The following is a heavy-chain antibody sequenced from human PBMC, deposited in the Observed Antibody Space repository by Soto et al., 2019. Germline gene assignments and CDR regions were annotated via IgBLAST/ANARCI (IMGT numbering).Heavy chain of an antibody. Sequence: QVQLVESGGGVVQPGRSLRLSCAASGFTFSSYGMHWVRQAPGKGLEWVAVISYDGSNKYYADSVKGRFTISRDNSKNTLYLQMNSLRAEDTAVYYCAKDMGSGSYYPPHYYYYGMDVWGQGTTVTVSS. CDR2: ISYDGSNK. D-gene: IGHD3-10*01. V-gene: IGHV3-30*18. CDR1: GFTFSSYG. CDR3: AKDMGSGSYYPPHYYYYGMDV. J-gene: IGHJ6*02.